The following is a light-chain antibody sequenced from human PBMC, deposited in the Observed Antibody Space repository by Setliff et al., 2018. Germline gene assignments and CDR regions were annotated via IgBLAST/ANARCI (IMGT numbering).Light chain of an antibody. J-gene: IGKJ4*01. Sequence: DIQLTQSQSFLSASVGDRVIITCRASQDVSSFFAWYQQKPGKAPKILIWGASHLQSGVPSRFSGDRSGAEYTLTINFLQPEDFATYYCQQLISFPLTFGGGTKVDIK. V-gene: IGKV1-9*01. CDR1: QDVSSF. CDR2: GAS. CDR3: QQLISFPLT.